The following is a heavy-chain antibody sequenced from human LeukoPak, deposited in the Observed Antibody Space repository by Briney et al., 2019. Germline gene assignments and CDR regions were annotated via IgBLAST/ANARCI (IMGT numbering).Heavy chain of an antibody. J-gene: IGHJ4*02. CDR3: AILTTRPHINFDY. D-gene: IGHD1-14*01. CDR1: GGTFSSYA. V-gene: IGHV1-69*13. CDR2: IIPIFGTA. Sequence: ASVKVSCKASGGTFSSYAISWVRQAPGQGLEWMGGIIPIFGTANYAQKFQGRVTITADESTSTAYMELSSLRSEDTAVYYCAILTTRPHINFDYWGQGTLITDSS.